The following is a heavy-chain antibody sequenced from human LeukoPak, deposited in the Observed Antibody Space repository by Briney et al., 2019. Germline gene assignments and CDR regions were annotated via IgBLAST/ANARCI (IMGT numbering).Heavy chain of an antibody. Sequence: PSETLSLTCTVSGGSISSYYWSWIRQPPGKGLEWIGYIYYSGSTNYNPSLKSRVTISVDTSKNQFSLKLSSVTAADTAVYYCARHPADDSDYWGQGTLVTVSS. D-gene: IGHD2-21*02. CDR2: IYYSGST. J-gene: IGHJ4*02. CDR3: ARHPADDSDY. CDR1: GGSISSYY. V-gene: IGHV4-59*08.